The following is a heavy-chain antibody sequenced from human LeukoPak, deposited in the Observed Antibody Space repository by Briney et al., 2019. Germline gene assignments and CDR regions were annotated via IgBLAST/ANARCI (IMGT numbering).Heavy chain of an antibody. J-gene: IGHJ4*02. Sequence: ASVKVSCKASGYTFTSYAMHWVRQAPGQGLEWMGWINAGDGNTKYSQKFQGRVTITRDTSASTAYMELSSLRSEDTAVYYCARVCSPYSSGWYYFDYWGQGTLVTVSS. V-gene: IGHV1-3*01. CDR1: GYTFTSYA. CDR3: ARVCSPYSSGWYYFDY. CDR2: INAGDGNT. D-gene: IGHD6-19*01.